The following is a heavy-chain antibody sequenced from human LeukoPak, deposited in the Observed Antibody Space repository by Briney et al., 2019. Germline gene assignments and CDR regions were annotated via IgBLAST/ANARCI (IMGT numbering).Heavy chain of an antibody. Sequence: SETLSLTCTVSGGSISSGGYYWSWIRQHPGKGLEWIGYIYYGGTTYYNPSLKSRVTISIDTSKNQFSLKLSSVTAADTAVYYCTRSGGSGSYYNLKFDYWGQGTLVTVSS. CDR3: TRSGGSGSYYNLKFDY. J-gene: IGHJ4*02. CDR1: GGSISSGGYY. V-gene: IGHV4-31*03. CDR2: IYYGGTT. D-gene: IGHD3-10*01.